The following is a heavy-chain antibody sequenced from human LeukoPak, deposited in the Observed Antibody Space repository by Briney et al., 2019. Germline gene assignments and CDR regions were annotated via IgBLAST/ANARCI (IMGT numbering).Heavy chain of an antibody. V-gene: IGHV3-33*01. D-gene: IGHD1-26*01. Sequence: GGSLRLSCAASGFTFIDYGMHWVRQAPGKGLEWVALIWYDGSNKDYADSVRGRFTISRDNSKNTLYLQMNSLRAEDTAVYYCATVRTTWYVENWGQGTLVTVSS. CDR2: IWYDGSNK. CDR1: GFTFIDYG. J-gene: IGHJ4*02. CDR3: ATVRTTWYVEN.